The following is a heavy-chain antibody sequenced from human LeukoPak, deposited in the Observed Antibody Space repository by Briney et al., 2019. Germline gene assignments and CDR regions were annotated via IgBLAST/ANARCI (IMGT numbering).Heavy chain of an antibody. D-gene: IGHD1-26*01. Sequence: GGTLRLSCAASGFTFSSYGMSWVRQAPGRGLEWVSAISGSGGSTYYADSVKGRFTISRDNSKNTLYLQMNSLRAEDTAVYYCAKWRGMVENYFDYWGQGTLVTVSS. CDR2: ISGSGGST. V-gene: IGHV3-23*01. J-gene: IGHJ4*02. CDR1: GFTFSSYG. CDR3: AKWRGMVENYFDY.